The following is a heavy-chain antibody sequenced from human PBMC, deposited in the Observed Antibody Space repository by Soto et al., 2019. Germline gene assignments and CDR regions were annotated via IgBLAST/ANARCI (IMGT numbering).Heavy chain of an antibody. J-gene: IGHJ5*02. V-gene: IGHV4-59*08. Sequence: PSETLSLTCTVSGGSISSYYWSWIRQPPGKGLEWIGYIYYSGSTNYNPSLKSRVTISVDTSKNQFSLKLSSVTAADTAVYYCARHSVAARPNWFDPWGQGTLVTVSS. CDR3: ARHSVAARPNWFDP. D-gene: IGHD6-6*01. CDR2: IYYSGST. CDR1: GGSISSYY.